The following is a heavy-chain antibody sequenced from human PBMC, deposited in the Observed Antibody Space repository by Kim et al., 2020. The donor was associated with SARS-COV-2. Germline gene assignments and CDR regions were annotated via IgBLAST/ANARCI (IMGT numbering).Heavy chain of an antibody. Sequence: GGSLRLSCSASGFTFSSYEMNWVRQAPGKGLEWLAYISDSARTTYYADSVRGRFTISRDNAKNTVDLLMNNMRADETAIYFCARKGGGLNSVDLWGQGTL. V-gene: IGHV3-48*03. CDR1: GFTFSSYE. D-gene: IGHD5-12*01. J-gene: IGHJ4*02. CDR3: ARKGGGLNSVDL. CDR2: ISDSARTT.